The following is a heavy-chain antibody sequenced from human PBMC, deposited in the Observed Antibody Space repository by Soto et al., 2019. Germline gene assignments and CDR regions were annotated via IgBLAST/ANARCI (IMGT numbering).Heavy chain of an antibody. D-gene: IGHD1-26*01. CDR2: ISYDGSNK. CDR1: GFTFSSYA. CDR3: ARDVGGSYSYYFDY. Sequence: QVQLVESGGGVVQPGRSLRLSCAASGFTFSSYAMHWVRQAPGKGLEWVAVISYDGSNKYYADSVKGRFTISRDNSKNTLYLQMNSLRAEDTAVYYCARDVGGSYSYYFDYWGQGTLVTVSS. J-gene: IGHJ4*02. V-gene: IGHV3-30-3*01.